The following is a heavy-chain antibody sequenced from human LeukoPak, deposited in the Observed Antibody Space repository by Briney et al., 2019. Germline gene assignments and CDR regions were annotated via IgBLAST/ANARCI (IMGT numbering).Heavy chain of an antibody. CDR1: GFTFSSYG. J-gene: IGHJ4*02. V-gene: IGHV3-30*02. CDR2: IRYDGSNK. CDR3: AKDSRIQLWLFAGFDY. Sequence: GGSLRLSCAASGFTFSSYGMHWVRQAPGKGLEWVAFIRYDGSNKYYADSVKGRFTISRDNSKNTLYLQMSSLRAEDTAVYYCAKDSRIQLWLFAGFDYWGQGTLVTVSS. D-gene: IGHD5-18*01.